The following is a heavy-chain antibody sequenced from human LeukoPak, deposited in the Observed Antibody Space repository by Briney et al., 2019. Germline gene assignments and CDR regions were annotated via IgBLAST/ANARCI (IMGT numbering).Heavy chain of an antibody. D-gene: IGHD2-15*01. CDR2: ISSNEANT. CDR1: GFTFSNYA. J-gene: IGHJ4*02. CDR3: VKRYCSGGSCYQFDY. Sequence: PGGSLRLSCSASGFTFSNYAMHWVRQAPGKGLEYVSAISSNEANTYYADSVKGRVTISRDNSKNTLFLQLISLRVEDTAVYYCVKRYCSGGSCYQFDYWGQGTLVIVSS. V-gene: IGHV3-64D*09.